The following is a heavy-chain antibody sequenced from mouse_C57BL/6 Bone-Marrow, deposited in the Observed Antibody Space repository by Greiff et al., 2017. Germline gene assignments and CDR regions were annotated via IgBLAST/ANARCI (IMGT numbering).Heavy chain of an antibody. Sequence: EVHLVESGGGLVKPGGSLKLSCAASGFTFSSYTMSWVRQNPEKRLEWVATISGGGGNTYYPASVKGLFTISRDNAKNTLYLQMSSLRSEDTALYYCARGNYCPWFAYWGQGTLVTVSA. CDR1: GFTFSSYT. CDR3: ARGNYCPWFAY. V-gene: IGHV5-9*01. CDR2: ISGGGGNT. J-gene: IGHJ3*01. D-gene: IGHD2-1*01.